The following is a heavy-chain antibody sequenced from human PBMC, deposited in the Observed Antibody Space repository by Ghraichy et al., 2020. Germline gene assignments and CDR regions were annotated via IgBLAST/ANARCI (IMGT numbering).Heavy chain of an antibody. J-gene: IGHJ3*02. Sequence: SLRLSCAASGFTFDDHAMHWLRQAPGKGLEWVSGITWSMTTIAYADSVKGRFTISRDNAKKALYLQMNSLRAEDTAMYYCAKDVSDFDAFDMWGHGTMVTVSS. CDR3: AKDVSDFDAFDM. CDR2: ITWSMTTI. V-gene: IGHV3-9*01. CDR1: GFTFDDHA. D-gene: IGHD3/OR15-3a*01.